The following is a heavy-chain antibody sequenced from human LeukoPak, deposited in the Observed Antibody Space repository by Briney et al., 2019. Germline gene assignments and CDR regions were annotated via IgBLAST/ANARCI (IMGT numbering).Heavy chain of an antibody. D-gene: IGHD6-19*01. CDR1: GFAFSAYG. Sequence: PGGSLRLSCAASGFAFSAYGMHWVRQAPGKGLKCVAVLSYDGTNGYYAGSVKGRLTISRDNSKNTLDLQMNSLSAEDTAVYYCAKGLNSGWYGQSFDLWGQGTLVTVSS. V-gene: IGHV3-30*18. CDR2: LSYDGTNG. CDR3: AKGLNSGWYGQSFDL. J-gene: IGHJ4*02.